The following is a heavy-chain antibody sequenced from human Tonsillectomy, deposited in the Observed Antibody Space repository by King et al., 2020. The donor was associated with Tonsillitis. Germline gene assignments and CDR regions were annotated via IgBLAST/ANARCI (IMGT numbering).Heavy chain of an antibody. CDR1: SYTFTSYD. CDR3: ARHQSQDTFPTDALYI. D-gene: IGHD2-15*01. Sequence: QLVQSGGEVKKPGASVKVSCKASSYTFTSYDISWVRQAPGQGLEWMGWISVNNGDTEYAQNLQGRVTIPTDTSTSTGHIELKSMRSDDTAVYYCARHQSQDTFPTDALYIWGQGTMVTVSS. V-gene: IGHV1-18*04. J-gene: IGHJ3*02. CDR2: ISVNNGDT.